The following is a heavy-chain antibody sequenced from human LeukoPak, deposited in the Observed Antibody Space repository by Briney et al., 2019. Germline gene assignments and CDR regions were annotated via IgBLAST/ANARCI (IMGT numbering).Heavy chain of an antibody. CDR3: ASGGATYFDY. V-gene: IGHV4-59*02. J-gene: IGHJ4*02. D-gene: IGHD1-26*01. CDR1: GFTVSSNY. CDR2: IYYSGST. Sequence: PGGSLRLSCAASGFTVSSNYMSWVRQAPGKGLEWIGYIYYSGSTNYNPSLKSRVTISVDTSKNQFSLKLSSVTAADTAVYYCASGGATYFDYWGQGTLVTVSS.